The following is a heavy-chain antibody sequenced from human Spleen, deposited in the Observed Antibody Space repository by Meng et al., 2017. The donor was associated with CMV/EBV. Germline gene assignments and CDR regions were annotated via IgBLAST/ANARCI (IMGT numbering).Heavy chain of an antibody. CDR1: GFSFGDYY. CDR3: ARGGLAALD. J-gene: IGHJ4*02. CDR2: IRYDGSEK. D-gene: IGHD6-6*01. V-gene: IGHV3-7*01. Sequence: GESLKISCAISGFSFGDYYMAWVRQAPGKGLEWAANIRYDGSEKYYVDSVKGRFTISRDNAKKSLDLQMNSLRAEDTAVYYCARGGLAALDWGQGTLVTVSS.